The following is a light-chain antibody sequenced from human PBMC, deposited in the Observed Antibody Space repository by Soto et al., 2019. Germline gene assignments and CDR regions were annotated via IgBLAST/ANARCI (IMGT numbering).Light chain of an antibody. Sequence: DIVLTQSPGTLSLSPGERATLSCRASQSVFSSYLAWYQQKPGQAPRLLIYGASSRATGIPDRFSGSGSGTVFPLTISRLEPEDFAVYYCQQYGSSPLTFGGGTKVEIK. CDR2: GAS. CDR1: QSVFSSY. J-gene: IGKJ4*01. CDR3: QQYGSSPLT. V-gene: IGKV3-20*01.